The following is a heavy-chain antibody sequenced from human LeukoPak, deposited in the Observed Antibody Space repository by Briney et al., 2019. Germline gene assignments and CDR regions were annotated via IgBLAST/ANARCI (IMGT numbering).Heavy chain of an antibody. Sequence: GGSLRLSCAAAGFTFSNFWMSWVRQAPGKGLEWVSAISGSGGSTYYADSVKGRFTISRDNSKNTLYLQMNSLRAEDTAVYYCAKDTVAGDFDYWGQGTLVTVSS. CDR3: AKDTVAGDFDY. CDR1: GFTFSNFW. CDR2: ISGSGGST. V-gene: IGHV3-23*01. D-gene: IGHD6-19*01. J-gene: IGHJ4*02.